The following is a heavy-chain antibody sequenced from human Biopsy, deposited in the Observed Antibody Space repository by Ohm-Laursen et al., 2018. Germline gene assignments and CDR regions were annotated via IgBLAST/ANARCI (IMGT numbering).Heavy chain of an antibody. CDR3: VREGLDCAGGTCYSGPLDL. V-gene: IGHV1-18*01. CDR1: GYSFTSYG. Sequence: SVKVSCKASGYSFTSYGMNWVRQAPGQGLEWVGWISPYFGNTNSTQKLQARVTLSTETSTDTAYMELRSLRYDDTAIYYCVREGLDCAGGTCYSGPLDLWGQGTLITASS. CDR2: ISPYFGNT. J-gene: IGHJ4*03. D-gene: IGHD2-15*01.